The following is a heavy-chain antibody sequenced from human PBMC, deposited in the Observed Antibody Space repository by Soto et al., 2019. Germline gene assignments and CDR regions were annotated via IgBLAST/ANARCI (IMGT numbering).Heavy chain of an antibody. Sequence: PSQTLSLTCAISGVSVSSNSAAWNWIRQSPSRGLEWLGRTYYRSKWYNDYAVSVKSRITINPDTSKNQFSLQLNSVTPEDTAVYYCARDGLLDWPTNSYYMDVWGKGTTVTVSS. V-gene: IGHV6-1*01. CDR1: GVSVSSNSAA. CDR3: ARDGLLDWPTNSYYMDV. CDR2: TYYRSKWYN. J-gene: IGHJ6*03. D-gene: IGHD2-8*02.